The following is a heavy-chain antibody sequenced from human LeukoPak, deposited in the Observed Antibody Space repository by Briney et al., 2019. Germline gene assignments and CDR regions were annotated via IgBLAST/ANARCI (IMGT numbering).Heavy chain of an antibody. D-gene: IGHD6-13*01. CDR2: INPNSGGT. Sequence: ASVKVSCKASGYTFTGYYMHWVRQAPGQGLEWMGWINPNSGGTNYAQKFQGRVTMTRDTSISTAYMELSRLRSDDTAVYYCARAHSSSWYAPPYNWFDPWGQGTLVTVSS. J-gene: IGHJ5*02. CDR1: GYTFTGYY. V-gene: IGHV1-2*02. CDR3: ARAHSSSWYAPPYNWFDP.